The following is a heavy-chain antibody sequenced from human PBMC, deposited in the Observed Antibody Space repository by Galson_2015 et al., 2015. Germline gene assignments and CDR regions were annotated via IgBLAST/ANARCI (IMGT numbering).Heavy chain of an antibody. CDR2: ISAYNGNT. V-gene: IGHV1-18*01. Sequence: QSGAEVKRPGASVKVSCKASGYTFTSYGISWVRQAPGQGLEWMGWISAYNGNTNYAQKLQGRVTMTTDTSTGTAYMELRSLRSDDTAVYYCARAMRIQLFRNWFDPWGQGTLVTVSS. D-gene: IGHD5-18*01. CDR3: ARAMRIQLFRNWFDP. J-gene: IGHJ5*02. CDR1: GYTFTSYG.